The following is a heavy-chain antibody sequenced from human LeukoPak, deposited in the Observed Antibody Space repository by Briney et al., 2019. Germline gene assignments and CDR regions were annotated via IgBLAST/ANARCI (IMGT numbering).Heavy chain of an antibody. CDR2: INPNSGGT. CDR3: AREISGSIVVVPAAILRALWFDP. CDR1: GYTFTGYY. V-gene: IGHV1-2*02. Sequence: ASVKVSCKASGYTFTGYYMHWVRQAPGQGLEWMGWINPNSGGTNYAQKLQGRVTMTTDTSTSTAYMELRSLRSDDTAVYYCAREISGSIVVVPAAILRALWFDPWGQGTLVTVSS. J-gene: IGHJ5*02. D-gene: IGHD2-2*02.